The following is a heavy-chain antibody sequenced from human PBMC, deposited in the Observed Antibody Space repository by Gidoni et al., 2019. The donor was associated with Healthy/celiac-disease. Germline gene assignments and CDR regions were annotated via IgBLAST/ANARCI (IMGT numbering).Heavy chain of an antibody. V-gene: IGHV4-61*02. Sequence: QVQLQESGPGLVKPSQTLSLTCTVSGGSISSGSYYWSWIRQPAGKGLEWIGRIYTSGSTNYNPSLKSRVTISVDTSKNQFSLKLSSVTAADTAVYYCARARGSSGYLWGQGTLVTVSS. CDR2: IYTSGST. J-gene: IGHJ4*02. D-gene: IGHD3-22*01. CDR1: GGSISSGSYY. CDR3: ARARGSSGYL.